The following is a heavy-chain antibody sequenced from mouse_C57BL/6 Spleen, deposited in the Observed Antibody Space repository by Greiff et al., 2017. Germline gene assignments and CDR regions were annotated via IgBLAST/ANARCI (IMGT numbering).Heavy chain of an antibody. V-gene: IGHV1-50*01. J-gene: IGHJ4*01. CDR3: ARRSDGDYYAMDY. D-gene: IGHD1-1*01. Sequence: QVQLQQPGAELVKPGASVKLSCKASGYTFTSYWMQWVKQRPGQGLEWIGEIDPSDSYTNYNQKFKGKATLTVDTSSSTAYMQLSSLTSEDSAVYYCARRSDGDYYAMDYWGQGTSVTVSS. CDR1: GYTFTSYW. CDR2: IDPSDSYT.